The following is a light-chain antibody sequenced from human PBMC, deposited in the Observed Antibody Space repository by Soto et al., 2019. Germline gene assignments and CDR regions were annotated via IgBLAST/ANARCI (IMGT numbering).Light chain of an antibody. Sequence: EIVLTQSPASLSVSPGERATLSCRASQSIAISLAWYQQKPGLAPRLLIYGASTRATGIPARFSGSGSGTEFTLTINGLQSEDFAVYYCHQYNDWWTFCHGTKVEIK. CDR1: QSIAIS. CDR2: GAS. J-gene: IGKJ1*01. CDR3: HQYNDWWT. V-gene: IGKV3-15*01.